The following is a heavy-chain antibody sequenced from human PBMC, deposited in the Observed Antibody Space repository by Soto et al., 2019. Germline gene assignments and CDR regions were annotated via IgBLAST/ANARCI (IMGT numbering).Heavy chain of an antibody. D-gene: IGHD3-10*01. V-gene: IGHV3-30-3*01. CDR3: GMEEYKYTLGDLNF. CDR1: GFSFSTYA. CDR2: VSYDGGTR. Sequence: QVQLVESGGGVVQPGRSLRLSCAASGFSFSTYAMQWVRQAPGKGLEWVADVSYDGGTRFYADSVKGRFTISRDNSKKTLKLENMSRTSDDTAVYYCGMEEYKYTLGDLNFWGRGALVTVSS. J-gene: IGHJ4*02.